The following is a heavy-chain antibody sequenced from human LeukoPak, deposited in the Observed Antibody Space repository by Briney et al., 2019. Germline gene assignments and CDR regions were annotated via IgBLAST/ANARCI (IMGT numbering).Heavy chain of an antibody. CDR3: AKEGVAAATRRPYYMDV. D-gene: IGHD6-13*01. Sequence: GGSLRLSCAASGFTFSSYAMHWVRQAPGKGLEWVAVISYDGSNKYYADSVKGRFTISRDNSKNTLYLQMNSLRAEDTAVYYCAKEGVAAATRRPYYMDVWGKGTTVTVSS. CDR1: GFTFSSYA. J-gene: IGHJ6*03. V-gene: IGHV3-30-3*01. CDR2: ISYDGSNK.